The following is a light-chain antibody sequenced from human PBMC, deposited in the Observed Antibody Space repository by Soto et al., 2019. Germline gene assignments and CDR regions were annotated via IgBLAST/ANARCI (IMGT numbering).Light chain of an antibody. CDR2: GAS. CDR1: QNIGSN. CDR3: QHYNNWPPYT. J-gene: IGKJ2*01. Sequence: EVVMTQSTATLSASPGERVILSCSASQNIGSNLAWYQQRPGQAPSLLMYGASTRATETPARFTGSGSATDFYLNISRLQSVDFAVYYSQHYNNWPPYTFGRGTKVDIK. V-gene: IGKV3-15*01.